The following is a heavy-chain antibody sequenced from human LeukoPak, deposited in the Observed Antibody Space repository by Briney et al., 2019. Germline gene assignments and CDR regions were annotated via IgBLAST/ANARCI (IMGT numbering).Heavy chain of an antibody. CDR3: AREGSSAYAWFDP. CDR2: IYSSGTT. D-gene: IGHD3-22*01. V-gene: IGHV4-4*07. CDR1: GGSISGYY. J-gene: IGHJ5*02. Sequence: SETLSLTCTVSGGSISGYYWSWIRQPAGKRLEWIGHIYSSGTTNYNPSLKSRVTMSMDTSKNQFSLRLTSVTAADTAVYYCAREGSSAYAWFDPWGQGTLVTVSS.